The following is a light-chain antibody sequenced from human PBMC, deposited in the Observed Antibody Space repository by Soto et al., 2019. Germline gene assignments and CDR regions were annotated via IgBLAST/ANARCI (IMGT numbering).Light chain of an antibody. Sequence: DIQLTQSPSFLSASVGDRVTITCRATQGISSYLAWYQQKPGKAPKLLIYPASTLQSGVPSRSSGSGSGTDFTLTISCLQSEDFATYYCQQSYSTPRTFGQGTKVDIK. V-gene: IGKV1-9*01. J-gene: IGKJ1*01. CDR1: QGISSY. CDR3: QQSYSTPRT. CDR2: PAS.